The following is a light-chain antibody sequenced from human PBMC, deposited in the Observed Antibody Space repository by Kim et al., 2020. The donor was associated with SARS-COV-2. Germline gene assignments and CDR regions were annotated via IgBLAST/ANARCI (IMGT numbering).Light chain of an antibody. Sequence: IRMTQSPSSLTASVGDKVTMTCRARQNIDTSLNWYQQKPGSAPKLLIYAATILHTGVPSRFSGSGSGTDFTFNISSLQPEDFATYYCQQTYSDWTFGQGTRVDIK. CDR2: AAT. J-gene: IGKJ1*01. CDR3: QQTYSDWT. CDR1: QNIDTS. V-gene: IGKV1-39*01.